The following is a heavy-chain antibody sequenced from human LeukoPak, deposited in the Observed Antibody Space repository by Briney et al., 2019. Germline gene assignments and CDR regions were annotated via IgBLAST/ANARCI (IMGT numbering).Heavy chain of an antibody. V-gene: IGHV4-34*01. D-gene: IGHD6-13*01. CDR2: IYHSGST. CDR3: ARRGWQQLANDY. J-gene: IGHJ4*02. Sequence: SETLSLTCAVYGGSFSGYYWSWIRQPPGKGLEWIGEIYHSGSTNYNPSLKSRVTISVDKSKNQFSLKLSSVTAADTAVYYCARRGWQQLANDYWGQGTLVTVSS. CDR1: GGSFSGYY.